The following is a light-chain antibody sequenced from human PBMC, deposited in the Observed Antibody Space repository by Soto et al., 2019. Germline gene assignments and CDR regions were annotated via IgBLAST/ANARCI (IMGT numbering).Light chain of an antibody. CDR1: QSISKW. CDR3: QQYSTYSMYS. J-gene: IGKJ2*03. CDR2: EAS. V-gene: IGKV1-5*03. Sequence: DIQMTQSPSTLSASVGDRVTITCRASQSISKWLAWYQQKPGKAPKLLIYEASSLEGGVPSRFRGSGSGTDFTLPISSLQPDDSATYYCQQYSTYSMYSFGPGTKLESK.